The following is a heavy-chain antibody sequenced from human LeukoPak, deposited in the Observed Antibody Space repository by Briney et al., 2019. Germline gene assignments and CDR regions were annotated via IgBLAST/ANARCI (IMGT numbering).Heavy chain of an antibody. CDR2: IIPIFGTA. Sequence: GASVKVSCKASGGTFSSYAISWVRQAPGQGLEWMGGIIPIFGTANYAQKFQGRVTITADESTSTAYMELSSLRSEDTAVYYCARDRGGSSTSLGAFDIWGQGTMVTVSS. D-gene: IGHD2-2*01. J-gene: IGHJ3*02. CDR1: GGTFSSYA. V-gene: IGHV1-69*01. CDR3: ARDRGGSSTSLGAFDI.